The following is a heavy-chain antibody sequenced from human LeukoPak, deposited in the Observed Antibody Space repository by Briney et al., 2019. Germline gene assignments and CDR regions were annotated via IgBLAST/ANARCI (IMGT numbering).Heavy chain of an antibody. CDR1: GGSISSYY. D-gene: IGHD2-8*02. V-gene: IGHV4-59*01. CDR2: IYYSGST. J-gene: IGHJ6*03. Sequence: SETLSLTCTVSGGSISSYYWSWIRQPPGKGPEWIGYIYYSGSTNYNPSLKSRVTISVDTSKNQFSLKLSSVTAADTAVYYCARALLVTTSGYFYYYMDVWGKGTTVSVSS. CDR3: ARALLVTTSGYFYYYMDV.